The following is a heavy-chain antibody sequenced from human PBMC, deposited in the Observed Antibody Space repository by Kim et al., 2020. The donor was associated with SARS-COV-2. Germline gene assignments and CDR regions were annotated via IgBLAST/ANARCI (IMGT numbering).Heavy chain of an antibody. Sequence: DSVKGRFTISRDNSKNTLYLQMNSLRAEDTAVYYCARDGGGSSSYLSFDYWGQGTLVTVSS. CDR3: ARDGGGSSSYLSFDY. D-gene: IGHD6-13*01. J-gene: IGHJ4*02. V-gene: IGHV3-30*01.